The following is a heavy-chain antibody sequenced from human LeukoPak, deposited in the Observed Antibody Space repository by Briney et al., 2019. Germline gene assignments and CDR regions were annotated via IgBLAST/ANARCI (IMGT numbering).Heavy chain of an antibody. CDR2: IEQDGGEK. D-gene: IGHD4-23*01. V-gene: IGHV3-7*01. J-gene: IGHJ4*02. CDR1: GFTFSNYW. Sequence: GGSLRLSCVASGFTFSNYWMSWVRQAPGKGLEWVANIEQDGGEKNYVDSVKGRFTISRDNARNSLYLQMNSLRAEDTAVYYCARDRGYSTFDYWGQGTLVTVSS. CDR3: ARDRGYSTFDY.